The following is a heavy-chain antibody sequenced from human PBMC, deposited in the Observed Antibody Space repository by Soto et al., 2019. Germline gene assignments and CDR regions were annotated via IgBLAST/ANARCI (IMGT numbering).Heavy chain of an antibody. CDR1: VYSFTSYW. V-gene: IGHV5-10-1*01. CDR2: IDPSDSYT. D-gene: IGHD3-9*01. CDR3: ARLDYDILTGDNYGMDV. J-gene: IGHJ6*02. Sequence: GESLKISCKGSVYSFTSYWISWVRQMPGKGLEWMGRIDPSDSYTNYSPSFQGHVTISADKSISTAYLQWSSLKASDTAMYYCARLDYDILTGDNYGMDVWGQGTTVTISS.